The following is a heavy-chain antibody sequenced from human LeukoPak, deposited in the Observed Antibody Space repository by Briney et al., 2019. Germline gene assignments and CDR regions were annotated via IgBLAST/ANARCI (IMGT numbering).Heavy chain of an antibody. CDR3: ARHPDYYDTAYYSDY. V-gene: IGHV5-51*01. CDR1: GYSFTSYW. Sequence: GESLKISCKGSGYSFTSYWIGWVRQMPGKGLEWMGIIYPGDSDTRYSPSFQGQVTISADKSISTAYLQWSSLKASDTAMYYCARHPDYYDTAYYSDYWGQGTLVTVSS. CDR2: IYPGDSDT. J-gene: IGHJ4*02. D-gene: IGHD3-22*01.